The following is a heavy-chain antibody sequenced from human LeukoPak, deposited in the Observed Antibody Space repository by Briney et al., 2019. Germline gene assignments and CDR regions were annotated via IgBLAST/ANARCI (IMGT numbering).Heavy chain of an antibody. J-gene: IGHJ5*02. V-gene: IGHV3-30*14. CDR1: GFSFSNYA. D-gene: IGHD1-14*01. CDR2: MCLLGSNK. Sequence: GGSLRLSCATSGFSFSNYAIHWVRQAPGKGLEWVAVMCLLGSNKYYADSVKSRFTISTDNSKSTLYLQMNNLTLEDTALYYCARSPNHHSLDPWGRGTLVTVSS. CDR3: ARSPNHHSLDP.